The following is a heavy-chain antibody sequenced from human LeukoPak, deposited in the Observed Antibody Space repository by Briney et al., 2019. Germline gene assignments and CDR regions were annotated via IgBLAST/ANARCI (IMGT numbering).Heavy chain of an antibody. J-gene: IGHJ4*02. CDR3: AKKAQYNGNYPLDY. Sequence: PGGSLRLSCAASGFTFTSYSMSWVRQAPGKGLEWVSGTSDRGDYTYYADSVKGRFTISRDNSKNTLYLQMNSLRAEDPALYFCAKKAQYNGNYPLDYWGQGTLVTVSS. D-gene: IGHD1-26*01. CDR2: TSDRGDYT. V-gene: IGHV3-23*01. CDR1: GFTFTSYS.